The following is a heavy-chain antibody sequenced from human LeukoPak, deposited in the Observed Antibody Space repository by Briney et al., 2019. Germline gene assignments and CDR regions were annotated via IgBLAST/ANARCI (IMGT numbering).Heavy chain of an antibody. CDR2: ISYDGSNK. Sequence: GGSLRLSCAASGFTFSSYAMHWVRQAPGKGLEWVAVISYDGSNKYYADSVKGRFTISRHNSKNTLYLQMNSLRAEDTAVYYCAKDGDLLGYCSGGSCYSVSYYFDYWGQGTLVTVSS. J-gene: IGHJ4*02. CDR1: GFTFSSYA. CDR3: AKDGDLLGYCSGGSCYSVSYYFDY. D-gene: IGHD2-15*01. V-gene: IGHV3-30*04.